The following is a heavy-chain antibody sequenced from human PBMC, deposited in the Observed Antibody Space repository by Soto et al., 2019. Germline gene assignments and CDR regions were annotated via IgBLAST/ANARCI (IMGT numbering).Heavy chain of an antibody. CDR3: ARQSYFDGAGYYLGWFDP. CDR1: GASMTSSIYY. Sequence: SETLSLTCSVSGASMTSSIYYWAWIRQAPGKGLEWIGSLNYGGTTYHSPSLEGRVTMSVDTSKKAFSLNVISVTAADTAIYYCARQSYFDGAGYYLGWFDPWGQGTMVTVSS. V-gene: IGHV4-39*01. J-gene: IGHJ5*02. CDR2: LNYGGTT. D-gene: IGHD3-22*01.